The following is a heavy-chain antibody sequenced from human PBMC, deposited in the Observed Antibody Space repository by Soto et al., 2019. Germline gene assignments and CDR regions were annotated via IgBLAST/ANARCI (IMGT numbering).Heavy chain of an antibody. D-gene: IGHD3-10*01. J-gene: IGHJ6*02. Sequence: SVKVSCKASGGTFSSYAISWVRQAPGQGLEWMGRIIPIFGTANYAQKFQGRVTITADESTSTAYMELSSLRSEDTAVYYCARSGTPITMVRGVIDHYYGMDVWGQGTTVTVSS. CDR2: IIPIFGTA. CDR3: ARSGTPITMVRGVIDHYYGMDV. V-gene: IGHV1-69*13. CDR1: GGTFSSYA.